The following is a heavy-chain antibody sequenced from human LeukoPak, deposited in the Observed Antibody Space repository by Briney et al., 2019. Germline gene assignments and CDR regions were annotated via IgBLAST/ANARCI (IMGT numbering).Heavy chain of an antibody. CDR3: ARDRHCVNGVCHSPPGMDV. V-gene: IGHV3-33*08. CDR2: IWFDKNQ. D-gene: IGHD2-8*01. Sequence: PGRSLRLSCAASGFTFSSYAMHWVRQAPGKGLEWVADIWFDKNQHFADSVKGRFAISRDNSKNTVYLQLNSLRPEDTAVYYCARDRHCVNGVCHSPPGMDVWGQGTTVTVSS. J-gene: IGHJ6*02. CDR1: GFTFSSYA.